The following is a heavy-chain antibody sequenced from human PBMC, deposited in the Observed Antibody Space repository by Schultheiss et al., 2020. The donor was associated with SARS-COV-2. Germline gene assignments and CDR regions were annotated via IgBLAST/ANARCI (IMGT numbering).Heavy chain of an antibody. D-gene: IGHD2-15*01. J-gene: IGHJ4*02. CDR2: IYYSGST. V-gene: IGHV4-59*12. Sequence: SETLSLTCTVSGGSISSYYWGWIRQPPGKGLEWIGYIYYSGSTNYNPSLKSRVTISVDTSKNQFSLKLSSVTAADTAVYYCARDDCSGGSCYFDYWGQGTLVTVSS. CDR3: ARDDCSGGSCYFDY. CDR1: GGSISSYY.